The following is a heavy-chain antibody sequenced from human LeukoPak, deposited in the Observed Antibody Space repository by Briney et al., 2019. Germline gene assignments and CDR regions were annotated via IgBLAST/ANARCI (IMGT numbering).Heavy chain of an antibody. CDR3: ARGDYVNYNAFDY. CDR1: GGSISSGGYY. CDR2: IYYSGST. V-gene: IGHV4-31*03. D-gene: IGHD4-17*01. Sequence: PSQTLSLTCTVSGGSISSGGYYWSWIRQHPGKGLEWIGYIYYSGSTYYNPSLKSRVTILVDTSKNQFSLKLSSVTAADTAVYYCARGDYVNYNAFDYWGQGTLVTVSS. J-gene: IGHJ4*02.